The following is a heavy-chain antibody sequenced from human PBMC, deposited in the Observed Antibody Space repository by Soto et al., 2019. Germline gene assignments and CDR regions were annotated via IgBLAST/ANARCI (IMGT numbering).Heavy chain of an antibody. CDR3: ARVYDSSGYYYYFDY. CDR2: IYSGGST. V-gene: IGHV3-53*01. J-gene: IGHJ4*02. CDR1: GFTVSSNY. D-gene: IGHD3-22*01. Sequence: PGGSLRLSCAASGFTVSSNYMSWVRQAPGKGLEWVSVIYSGGSTYYADSVKGRFTISRDNSKNTLYLQMNSLRAEDTAVYYCARVYDSSGYYYYFDYWGQGTLVTVSS.